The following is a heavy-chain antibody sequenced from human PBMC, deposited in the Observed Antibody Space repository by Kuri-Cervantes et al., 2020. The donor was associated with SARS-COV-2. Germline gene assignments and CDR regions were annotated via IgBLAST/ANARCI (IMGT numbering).Heavy chain of an antibody. J-gene: IGHJ4*02. V-gene: IGHV4-59*11. CDR3: SRAVRPSTTVTPDYFDY. CDR1: GGSISSHF. D-gene: IGHD4-17*01. CDR2: MYDSGST. Sequence: ESLKISCTVPGGSISSHFWSWFRQPPGKGLEWIGYMYDSGSTNYNPSLKSRVTISLDTSQHQLSLKLSSVTAADTAVYYFSRAVRPSTTVTPDYFDYWGQGTLVTVSS.